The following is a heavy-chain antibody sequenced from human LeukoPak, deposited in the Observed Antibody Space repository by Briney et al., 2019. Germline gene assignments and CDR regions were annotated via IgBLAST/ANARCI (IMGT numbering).Heavy chain of an antibody. CDR2: IYYTGSP. V-gene: IGHV4-59*01. CDR1: GGSISGYY. CDR3: ARYRIDGTYYDVFDV. D-gene: IGHD1-26*01. J-gene: IGHJ3*01. Sequence: SETLSLTCTVSGGSISGYYWSWIRQSPGGGLEYIGNIYYTGSPNYNPSLKSRDTMSVDTSKDQFSLKLSFVTAADTAVYYCARYRIDGTYYDVFDVWGQGTVVTVSP.